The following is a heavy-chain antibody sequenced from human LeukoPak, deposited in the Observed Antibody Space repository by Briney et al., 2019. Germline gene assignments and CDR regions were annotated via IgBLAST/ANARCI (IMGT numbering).Heavy chain of an antibody. Sequence: GESLKISCKGSGYSFTSYWIGWVRQMPGKGLEWMGIIYPGVSDTRYSPSFQGQVTISADKSISTAYLQWSSLKASDTAMYYCARSAGLHYYYMDVWGKGTTVTISS. D-gene: IGHD6-13*01. V-gene: IGHV5-51*01. CDR3: ARSAGLHYYYMDV. J-gene: IGHJ6*03. CDR2: IYPGVSDT. CDR1: GYSFTSYW.